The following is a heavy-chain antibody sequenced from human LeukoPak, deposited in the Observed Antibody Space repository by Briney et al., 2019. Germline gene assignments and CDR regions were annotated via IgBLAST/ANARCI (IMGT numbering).Heavy chain of an antibody. Sequence: SETLSLTCTVSGVSMSGHYWSWIRQPPGKGLEWIGYIYSNGITKYNPSLERRVTISVDTSANKFTLKLSSVTAADSAVFYFAREPDGESSPRWAWGHWGQGALVTVSS. CDR2: IYSNGIT. CDR3: AREPDGESSPRWAWGH. D-gene: IGHD3-10*01. CDR1: GVSMSGHY. V-gene: IGHV4-59*11. J-gene: IGHJ1*01.